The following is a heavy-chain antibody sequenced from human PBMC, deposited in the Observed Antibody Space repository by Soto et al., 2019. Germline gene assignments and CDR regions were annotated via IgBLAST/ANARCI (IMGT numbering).Heavy chain of an antibody. CDR3: AKDLREMATIRPDY. V-gene: IGHV3-30*18. J-gene: IGHJ4*02. CDR2: ISYDGIDK. D-gene: IGHD5-12*01. CDR1: GFTFSSFG. Sequence: QLQLVESGGGVVQPGGSLRLSCAASGFTFSSFGIHWVRQAPGKGLEWVAVISYDGIDKNYGDSVKGRFTISRENSKNVVYLQMNSLRAEDTAVYYCAKDLREMATIRPDYWGQGMLVTVSS.